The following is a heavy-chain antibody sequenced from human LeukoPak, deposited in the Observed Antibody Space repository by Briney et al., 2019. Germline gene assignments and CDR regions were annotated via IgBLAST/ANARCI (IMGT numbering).Heavy chain of an antibody. J-gene: IGHJ4*02. Sequence: KPSETLSLACIVSGGSISSSSYYWGWIRQPPGKGLEWIGSIYNSGNTYYNPSLKSRVTISVDTSKNQFSLKLSSVTAADTAVYYCARERYYYDSTSEGNYWGQGTLVTVSS. CDR3: ARERYYYDSTSEGNY. D-gene: IGHD3-22*01. CDR1: GGSISSSSYY. V-gene: IGHV4-39*01. CDR2: IYNSGNT.